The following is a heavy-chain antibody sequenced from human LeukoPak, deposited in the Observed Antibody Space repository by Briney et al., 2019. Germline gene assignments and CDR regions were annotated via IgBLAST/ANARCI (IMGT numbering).Heavy chain of an antibody. Sequence: PGGSLRLSCAASGFTFSSYGMHWVRQAPGKGLEGVAFIRYDGSNKYYADSVKGRFTISRDNSKNTLYLQMNSLRAEDTAVYYCAKDSSYYYGSGSYYNGYFDYWGQGTLVTVSS. D-gene: IGHD3-10*01. CDR3: AKDSSYYYGSGSYYNGYFDY. CDR2: IRYDGSNK. J-gene: IGHJ4*02. V-gene: IGHV3-30*02. CDR1: GFTFSSYG.